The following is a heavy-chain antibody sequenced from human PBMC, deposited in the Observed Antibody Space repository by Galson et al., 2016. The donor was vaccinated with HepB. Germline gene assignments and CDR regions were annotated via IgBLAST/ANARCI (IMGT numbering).Heavy chain of an antibody. CDR3: ARVVPEIPAAVEYFDH. CDR2: IHSAGGT. Sequence: SLRLSCAASGFTVSSNTLSWVRQAPGKGLEWVSLIHSAGGTYYADSVKGRFTISRDISKSTLYLQMDRLRAEDTAVYYCARVVPEIPAAVEYFDHWGQGTLVTVSS. D-gene: IGHD2-2*01. J-gene: IGHJ4*02. V-gene: IGHV3-53*01. CDR1: GFTVSSNT.